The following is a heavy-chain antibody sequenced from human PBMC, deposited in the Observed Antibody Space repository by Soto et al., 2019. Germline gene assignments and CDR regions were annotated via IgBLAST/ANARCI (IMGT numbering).Heavy chain of an antibody. CDR3: ARVPDR. CDR2: IYHSGRT. CDR1: GGSISSGGYS. J-gene: IGHJ5*02. V-gene: IGHV4-30-2*01. Sequence: QLQLQESGSGLVKPSQTLSLTCAVSGGSISSGGYSWSWIRQPPGKGLEWIGYIYHSGRTYSNPSPKGRVTVSVDRSKDRSSLKLSSVTAADTAVYYCARVPDRWGQGTVVTVSS. D-gene: IGHD2-2*01.